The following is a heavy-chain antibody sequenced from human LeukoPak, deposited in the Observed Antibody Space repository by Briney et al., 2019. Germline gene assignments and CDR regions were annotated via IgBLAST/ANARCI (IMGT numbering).Heavy chain of an antibody. CDR1: GGSISSSSYY. D-gene: IGHD2-2*01. Sequence: SETLSLTCTVSGGSISSSSYYWGWIRQPPGKGLEWIGSIYYSGSTYYNPSLKSRATISMDTSKNQFSLKLTSVTAADTAVYYCARGWIDAPNWFDPWGQGTLVTVSS. CDR2: IYYSGST. CDR3: ARGWIDAPNWFDP. V-gene: IGHV4-39*07. J-gene: IGHJ5*02.